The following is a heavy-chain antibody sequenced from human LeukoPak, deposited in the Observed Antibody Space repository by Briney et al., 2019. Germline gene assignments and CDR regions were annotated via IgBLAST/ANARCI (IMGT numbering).Heavy chain of an antibody. CDR3: ARHGDYYDSSGPLDY. D-gene: IGHD3-22*01. CDR2: IYYSGST. CDR1: GGSISSSSYY. Sequence: SETLSLTCTVSGGSISSSSYYWGWIRQPPGKGLEWIGSIYYSGSTYYNPSLKSRVTISVDTSKIQFSLKLSSVTAADTAVYYCARHGDYYDSSGPLDYWGQGTLVTVSS. J-gene: IGHJ4*02. V-gene: IGHV4-39*01.